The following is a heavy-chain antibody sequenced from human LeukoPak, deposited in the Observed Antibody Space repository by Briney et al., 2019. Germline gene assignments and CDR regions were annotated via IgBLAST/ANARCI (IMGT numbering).Heavy chain of an antibody. CDR1: GFSLTTTGVG. CDR3: ALVVVVPATRLSYYLDF. Sequence: ESGPTLVNPTQTLTLTCTFSGFSLTTTGVGLGWIRQPPGKALEWLALIYWDDDRRYSPSLKSRLTITKDASNNHVVLTLTNMDPVDTATYYCALVVVVPATRLSYYLDFWGQGTLVTVSS. V-gene: IGHV2-5*02. CDR2: IYWDDDR. J-gene: IGHJ4*02. D-gene: IGHD2-2*01.